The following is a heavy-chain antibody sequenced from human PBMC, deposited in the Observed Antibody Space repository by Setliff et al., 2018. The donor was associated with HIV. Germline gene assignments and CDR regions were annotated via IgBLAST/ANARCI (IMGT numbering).Heavy chain of an antibody. V-gene: IGHV3-30*02. J-gene: IGHJ6*03. CDR1: GFTFKTDA. CDR3: AKNARDYYYYYMDV. Sequence: PGGSLRLSCAASGFTFKTDAMHWVRQAPGKGLEWVAFIWYDGSDKYYAASVKGRFTISRDNSKNTLYLQMNSLRTEDTAVYYCAKNARDYYYYYMDVWGKGTTVTVSS. CDR2: IWYDGSDK.